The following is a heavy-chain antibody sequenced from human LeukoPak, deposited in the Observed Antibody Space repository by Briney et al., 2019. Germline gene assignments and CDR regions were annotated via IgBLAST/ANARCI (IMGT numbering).Heavy chain of an antibody. J-gene: IGHJ4*02. V-gene: IGHV3-48*02. CDR1: GSTFTSYT. CDR3: ARDRDYAFDY. Sequence: GGSLRLSCAASGSTFTSYTMNWVRQAPGKGLEWLSYISGGSSRIYYADSVKGRFTISRDDAKNSVYLQMNSLRDEDTAMYYCARDRDYAFDYWGQGTLVTVSS. CDR2: ISGGSSRI. D-gene: IGHD4-17*01.